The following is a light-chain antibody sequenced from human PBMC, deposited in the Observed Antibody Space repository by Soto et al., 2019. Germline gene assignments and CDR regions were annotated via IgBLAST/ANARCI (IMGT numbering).Light chain of an antibody. CDR1: QSLLHITGETF. CDR2: EVS. J-gene: IGKJ5*01. V-gene: IGKV2D-29*02. Sequence: VVMTQSPLSLPVTLGQPASISCKSSQSLLHITGETFLFWYLQKPGQSPQLLIYEVSTRVSGVPDRFSGSGSGTDFTLEISRVETDDVGIYYCMQSTQLPPTFGQGTRLEIK. CDR3: MQSTQLPPT.